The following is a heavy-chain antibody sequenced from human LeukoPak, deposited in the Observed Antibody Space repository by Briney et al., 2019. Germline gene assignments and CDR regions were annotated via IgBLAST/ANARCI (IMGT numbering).Heavy chain of an antibody. D-gene: IGHD3-22*01. V-gene: IGHV1-2*02. CDR2: INPNSGGT. CDR1: GYTFTGYY. J-gene: IGHJ3*02. CDR3: ASTYDSSGYYYRNDAFDI. Sequence: SVKVSCKASGYTFTGYYMHWVRQAPGQGLEWMGWINPNSGGTNYAQKFQGRVTMTRDTSISTAYMELSRLRSDDTAVYYCASTYDSSGYYYRNDAFDIWGQGTMVTVSS.